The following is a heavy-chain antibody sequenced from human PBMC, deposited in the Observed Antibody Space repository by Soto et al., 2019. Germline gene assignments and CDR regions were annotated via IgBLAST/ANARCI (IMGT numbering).Heavy chain of an antibody. Sequence: ASVKVSCKASGGTFSSYAISWVRQAPGQGLEWMGGIIPIFGTANYAQKVQGRVAITADKSTSTAYMALSSLRSEDTAVYYGARDYSGYYYYGMDVWGKGTTVTASS. CDR2: IIPIFGTA. V-gene: IGHV1-69*06. J-gene: IGHJ6*04. CDR1: GGTFSSYA. CDR3: ARDYSGYYYYGMDV. D-gene: IGHD2-15*01.